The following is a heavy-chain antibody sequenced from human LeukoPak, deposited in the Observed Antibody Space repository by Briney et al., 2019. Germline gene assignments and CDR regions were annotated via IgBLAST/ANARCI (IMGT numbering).Heavy chain of an antibody. CDR1: GFTFSSYA. CDR3: AKGHGSNIYDYHGMDV. Sequence: GGSLRLSCAASGFTFSSYAMSWVRQAPGKGLEWVSAISGSGGSTYYADSVKGRFTISRDNSKNTLYLQMNSLRAEDTAVYFCAKGHGSNIYDYHGMDVWGQGTTVTVSS. J-gene: IGHJ6*02. CDR2: ISGSGGST. D-gene: IGHD3-22*01. V-gene: IGHV3-23*01.